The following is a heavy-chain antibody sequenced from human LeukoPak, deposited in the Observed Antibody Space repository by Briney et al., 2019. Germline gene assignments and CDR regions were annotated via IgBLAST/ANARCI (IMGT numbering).Heavy chain of an antibody. CDR2: INPNSGGT. V-gene: IGHV1-2*02. D-gene: IGHD5-12*01. Sequence: ASVKVSCKASGYTFTGYYMHWVRQAPGQGLEWMGWINPNSGGTNYAQKFQGRVTMTRDTSISTAYMELSRLRSDDTAVYYCARELLRRVATMEPVDYWGQGTLVTVSS. CDR1: GYTFTGYY. J-gene: IGHJ4*02. CDR3: ARELLRRVATMEPVDY.